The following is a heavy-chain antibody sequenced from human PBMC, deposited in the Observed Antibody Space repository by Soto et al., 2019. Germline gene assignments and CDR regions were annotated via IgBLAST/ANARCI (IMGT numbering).Heavy chain of an antibody. CDR3: AKAPGGYCSGGSCYDFDY. J-gene: IGHJ4*02. CDR1: GFTFRSYA. V-gene: IGHV3-23*01. CDR2: ISGSGGST. D-gene: IGHD2-15*01. Sequence: EVQLLESGGGLVQPGGSLRLSCAASGFTFRSYAMSWVRQAPGKGLEWVSAISGSGGSTYYADSVKGRFTISRDNSKNTLYLQMNSLRAEDTAVYYCAKAPGGYCSGGSCYDFDYWGQGTLVTVSS.